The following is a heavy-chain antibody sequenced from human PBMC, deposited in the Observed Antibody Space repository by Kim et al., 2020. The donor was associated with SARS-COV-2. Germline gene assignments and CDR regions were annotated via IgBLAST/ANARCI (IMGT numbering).Heavy chain of an antibody. CDR2: INHSGST. V-gene: IGHV4-34*01. CDR1: GGSFSGYY. J-gene: IGHJ5*02. Sequence: SETLSLTCAVYGGSFSGYYWSWIRQPPGKGLEWIGEINHSGSTNYNPSLKSRVTISVDTSKNQFSLKLSSVTAADTAVYYCARGSGARVLRFLEWSYNWFDPWGQGTLVTVSS. D-gene: IGHD3-3*01. CDR3: ARGSGARVLRFLEWSYNWFDP.